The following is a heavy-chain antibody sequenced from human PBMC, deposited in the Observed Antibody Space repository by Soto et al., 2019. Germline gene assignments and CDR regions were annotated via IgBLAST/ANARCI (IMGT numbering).Heavy chain of an antibody. Sequence: PSETLSLTCTVSGGSISSGVSYWSWIRQHPGKGLDLSGNIYYNGNPYYNPSLKSRITISLDTSKNQFSLNLTSVTAADTAVYYCARDRGSLNTEDGTFDIWGPGRMVTASS. CDR2: IYYNGNP. CDR1: GGSISSGVSY. D-gene: IGHD3-10*01. CDR3: ARDRGSLNTEDGTFDI. V-gene: IGHV4-31*03. J-gene: IGHJ3*02.